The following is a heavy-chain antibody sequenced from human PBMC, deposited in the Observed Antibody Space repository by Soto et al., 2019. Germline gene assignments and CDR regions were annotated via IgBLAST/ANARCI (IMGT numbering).Heavy chain of an antibody. CDR3: ARDSLPQYYYGSGLWYFDL. V-gene: IGHV1-69*06. J-gene: IGHJ2*01. CDR1: GGTFSSYA. CDR2: IIPIFGTA. D-gene: IGHD3-10*01. Sequence: QVQLVQSGAEVKKPGSSVKVSCKASGGTFSSYAISWVRQAPGQGLEWMGGIIPIFGTANYAQKFQGRVTITADKSTSTAYMELSSLRSEDTAVYYCARDSLPQYYYGSGLWYFDLWGRGTLVTVSS.